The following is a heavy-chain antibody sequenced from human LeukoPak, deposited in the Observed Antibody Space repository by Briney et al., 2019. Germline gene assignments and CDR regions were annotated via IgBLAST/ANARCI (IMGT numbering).Heavy chain of an antibody. J-gene: IGHJ4*02. D-gene: IGHD3-10*01. CDR2: MNPNSGNT. CDR1: GYTFTSYD. V-gene: IGHV1-8*01. CDR3: ARTLWFGELSLCY. Sequence: ASVKVSCKASGYTFTSYDINWVRQATGQGLEWMGWMNPNSGNTGYAQKFQGRVTMTRDTSISTAYMELSRLRSDDTAVYYCARTLWFGELSLCYWGQGTLVTVSS.